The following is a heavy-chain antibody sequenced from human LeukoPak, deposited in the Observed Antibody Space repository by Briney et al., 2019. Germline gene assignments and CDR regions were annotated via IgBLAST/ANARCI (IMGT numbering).Heavy chain of an antibody. CDR3: ARDIGGYSYGPRWFDP. J-gene: IGHJ5*02. V-gene: IGHV3-48*01. D-gene: IGHD5-18*01. CDR1: GFTFSSYS. Sequence: GGSLRLSCEASGFTFSSYSMNWVRQAPGKGLEWVSYISSSSSTIYYADSVKGRFTISRDNAKNSLYLQMNSLRAEDTAVYYCARDIGGYSYGPRWFDPWGQGTLVTVSS. CDR2: ISSSSSTI.